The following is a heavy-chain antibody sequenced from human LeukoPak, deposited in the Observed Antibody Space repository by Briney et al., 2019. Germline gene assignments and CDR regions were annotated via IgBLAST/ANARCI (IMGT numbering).Heavy chain of an antibody. CDR3: AREGSSWLAYDY. Sequence: SETLSLTCTVSGGSISSSSYYWGWIRQPPGKGLEWIGSIYYSGSTYYNPSLKSRVTISVDTSKNQFSLKLSSVTAADTAVYYCAREGSSWLAYDYWGQGTLVTVSS. D-gene: IGHD6-13*01. V-gene: IGHV4-39*02. CDR1: GGSISSSSYY. CDR2: IYYSGST. J-gene: IGHJ4*02.